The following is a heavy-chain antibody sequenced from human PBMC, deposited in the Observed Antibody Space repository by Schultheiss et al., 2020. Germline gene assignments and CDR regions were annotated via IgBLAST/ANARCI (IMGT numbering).Heavy chain of an antibody. CDR2: INHSGST. CDR1: GESFSGYS. J-gene: IGHJ5*01. CDR3: ARGRGRVPAALGWGFDS. D-gene: IGHD2-2*01. V-gene: IGHV4-34*01. Sequence: SETLSLTCAVYGESFSGYSWSWFRQPPGKGLEWIGEINHSGSTNYNPSLKSRVTMSVDTSKNQFSLKLSSVTAADTAVYYCARGRGRVPAALGWGFDSWGQGTLVTVS.